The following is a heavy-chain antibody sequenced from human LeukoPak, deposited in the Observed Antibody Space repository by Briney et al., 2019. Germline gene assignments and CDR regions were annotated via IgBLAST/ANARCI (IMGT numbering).Heavy chain of an antibody. J-gene: IGHJ4*02. V-gene: IGHV3-21*01. CDR2: ISSSRSYI. CDR3: AREEAAAKDY. CDR1: GFTFSSYS. Sequence: GGSLRLSCAASGFTFSSYSMSWVRQAPGKGLEWVSYISSSRSYIYYADSVKGRFTISRDNAKNSLYLQMNSLGAEDTAVYYCAREEAAAKDYWGQGTLVTVSS. D-gene: IGHD6-13*01.